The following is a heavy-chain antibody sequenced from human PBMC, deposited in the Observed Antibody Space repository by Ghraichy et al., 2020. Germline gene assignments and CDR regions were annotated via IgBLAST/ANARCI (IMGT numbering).Heavy chain of an antibody. V-gene: IGHV4-31*03. CDR1: GGSISSGGYY. J-gene: IGHJ5*02. Sequence: SETLSLTCTVSGGSISSGGYYWSWIRQHPGKGLEWIGYIYYSGSIYYNPSLKSRVTISVDTSKNQFSLKLSSVTAADTAVYYCARVKYGDYRNWFDPWGQGTLVTVSS. D-gene: IGHD4-17*01. CDR2: IYYSGSI. CDR3: ARVKYGDYRNWFDP.